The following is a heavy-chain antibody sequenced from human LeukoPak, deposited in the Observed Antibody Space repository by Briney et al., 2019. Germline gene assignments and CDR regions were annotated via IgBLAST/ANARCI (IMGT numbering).Heavy chain of an antibody. V-gene: IGHV4-59*08. D-gene: IGHD6-19*01. CDR1: DGSISNYY. CDR3: ARNSAVATSRSWFDP. J-gene: IGHJ5*02. CDR2: AYYSGST. Sequence: KPSETLSLTCSVFDGSISNYYWSWIRHPPGKGLERIGYAYYSGSTTYNPSLESRVTISVDTSKNQFSLKLTAVTAADTAVYYCARNSAVATSRSWFDPWGQGTLVTVSS.